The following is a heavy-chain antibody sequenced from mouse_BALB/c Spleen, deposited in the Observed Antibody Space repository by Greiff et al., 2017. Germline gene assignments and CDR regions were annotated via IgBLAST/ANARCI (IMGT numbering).Heavy chain of an antibody. CDR3: AREEIPHITTY. V-gene: IGHV5-17*02. CDR1: GFTFSSFG. CDR2: ISSGSSTI. D-gene: IGHD1-2*01. J-gene: IGHJ3*01. Sequence: EVHLVESGGGLVQPGGSRKLSCAASGFTFSSFGMHWVRQAPEKGLEWVAYISSGSSTIYYADTVKGRFTISRDNPKNTLFLQMTSLRSEDTAMYYCAREEIPHITTYWGQGTLVTVSA.